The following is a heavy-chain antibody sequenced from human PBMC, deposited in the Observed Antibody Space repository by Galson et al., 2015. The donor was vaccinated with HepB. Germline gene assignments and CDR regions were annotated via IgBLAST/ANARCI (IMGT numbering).Heavy chain of an antibody. Sequence: TLSLTCTVSGDSISSGGYYWSWIRQHPGKGLEWIGYIYYSGSTYYKSSLKSRVIMSVDTSKNQLSLKLSSVTAADTAVYYCARLYGPFDPWGQGTLVTVSS. V-gene: IGHV4-31*03. J-gene: IGHJ5*02. CDR3: ARLYGPFDP. CDR1: GDSISSGGYY. D-gene: IGHD3-16*01. CDR2: IYYSGST.